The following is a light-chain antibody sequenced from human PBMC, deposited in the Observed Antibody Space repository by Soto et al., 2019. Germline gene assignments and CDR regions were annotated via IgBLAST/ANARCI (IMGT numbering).Light chain of an antibody. CDR2: AAS. CDR1: QSISSY. J-gene: IGKJ1*01. CDR3: QQSYSSLWT. Sequence: DIQMTQSPSSLSASVGDRVIITCRAGQSISSYLNWYQQKPGKAPKLLIYAASSLQSGVPSRFSGSGSGTDFTLTISSLQPEDFATYYCQQSYSSLWTFGQGTKVEIK. V-gene: IGKV1-39*01.